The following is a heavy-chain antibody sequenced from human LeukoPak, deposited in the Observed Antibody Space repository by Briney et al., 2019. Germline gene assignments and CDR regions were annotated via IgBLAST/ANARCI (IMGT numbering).Heavy chain of an antibody. CDR1: GGSISGYY. CDR2: IYYSGTT. CDR3: ARGRARIDY. Sequence: SSETLSLTCTVSGGSISGYYWSWIRQSPGKGLEWIGYIYYSGTTNYNPSLKSRVTISVDKSKNQFSLKLSSVTAADTAVYYCARGRARIDYWGQGTLVTVSS. V-gene: IGHV4-59*12. J-gene: IGHJ4*02.